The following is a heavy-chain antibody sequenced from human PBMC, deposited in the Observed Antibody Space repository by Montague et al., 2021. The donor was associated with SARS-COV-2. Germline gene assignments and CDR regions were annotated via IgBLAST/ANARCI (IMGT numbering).Heavy chain of an antibody. CDR1: GGSFSGYY. Sequence: SETLSLTCAVNGGSFSGYYWSWIRQPPGKGLEWIGEINHSGSTKYNPSLKSRVSMSVDKSWNQFSLRLTSVTAADTAVYYCARGGTYHDGMDVWGQGTTVAVSS. D-gene: IGHD3-10*01. CDR2: INHSGST. J-gene: IGHJ6*02. V-gene: IGHV4-34*01. CDR3: ARGGTYHDGMDV.